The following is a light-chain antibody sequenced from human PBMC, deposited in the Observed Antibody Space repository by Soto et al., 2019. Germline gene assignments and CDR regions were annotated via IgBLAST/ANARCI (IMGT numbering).Light chain of an antibody. Sequence: AIRMTQSRSSLYASTGDRATITSRASQGISSYLAWYQQKPGKAPKLLIYAASTLQSGVPSRFSGSGSGTEFTLTISSLLPEDFATYYCEQVNSYPLTFGGGTKVDIK. CDR3: EQVNSYPLT. CDR1: QGISSY. CDR2: AAS. J-gene: IGKJ4*01. V-gene: IGKV1-8*01.